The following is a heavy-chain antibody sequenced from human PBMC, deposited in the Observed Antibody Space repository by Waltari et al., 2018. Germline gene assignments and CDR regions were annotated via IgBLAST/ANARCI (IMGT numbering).Heavy chain of an antibody. V-gene: IGHV3-30-3*01. CDR2: ISYDGSNK. D-gene: IGHD6-13*01. CDR3: ARWDKEQQLAKVSWYFDY. CDR1: GFTFSSYA. J-gene: IGHJ4*02. Sequence: QVQLVESGGGVVQPGRSLRLSCAASGFTFSSYAMHWVRQAPGKGLEWVAVISYDGSNKYYADSVKGRFTISRDNSKNTLYLQMNSLRAEDTAVYYCARWDKEQQLAKVSWYFDYWGQGTLVTVSS.